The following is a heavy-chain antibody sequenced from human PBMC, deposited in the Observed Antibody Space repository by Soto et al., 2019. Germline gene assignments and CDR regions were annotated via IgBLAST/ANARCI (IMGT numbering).Heavy chain of an antibody. Sequence: EVQLLESGGGLVQPGGSLRLSCAASGFSFSTYAMSWVRQAPGKGLEWVSGISGSADRTYYADSVKGRFTISRDNSKNTLFLQMNCLRAEDTALYYCARAISRVTTVTPMAYWGQGTLVTVSS. CDR3: ARAISRVTTVTPMAY. J-gene: IGHJ4*02. D-gene: IGHD4-17*01. CDR1: GFSFSTYA. CDR2: ISGSADRT. V-gene: IGHV3-23*01.